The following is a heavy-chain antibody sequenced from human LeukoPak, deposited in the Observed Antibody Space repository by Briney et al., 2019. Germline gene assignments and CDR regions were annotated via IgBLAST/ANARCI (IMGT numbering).Heavy chain of an antibody. V-gene: IGHV4-34*01. D-gene: IGHD1-26*01. CDR3: ARGGGSYYV. J-gene: IGHJ4*02. Sequence: SETLSLTCTVSGGSISSYYWSWIRQPPGKGLEWIGEINHSGSTNYNPSLKSRVTISVDTSKNQFSLKLSSVTAADTAVYYCARGGGSYYVWGQGTLVTVSS. CDR1: GGSISSYY. CDR2: INHSGST.